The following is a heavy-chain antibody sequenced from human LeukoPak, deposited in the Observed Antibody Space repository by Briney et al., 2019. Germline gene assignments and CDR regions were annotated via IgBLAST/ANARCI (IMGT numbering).Heavy chain of an antibody. D-gene: IGHD6-13*01. Sequence: SETLSLTCTVSGGSITNYYWTWIRQPPGKGLEWIGYISYSGSTNYSPSLKSRVTISVDTSKNQFSLRLTSVTAADTAVYYCARHGDSSTWSYFDYWGQGTLVTVSS. J-gene: IGHJ4*02. CDR1: GGSITNYY. V-gene: IGHV4-59*08. CDR2: ISYSGST. CDR3: ARHGDSSTWSYFDY.